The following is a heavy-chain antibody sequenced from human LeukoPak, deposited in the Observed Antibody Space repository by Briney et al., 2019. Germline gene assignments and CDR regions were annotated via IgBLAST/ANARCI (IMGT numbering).Heavy chain of an antibody. Sequence: GGSLRLSCEGSGSTFSAHSMNWVRQAPGRGLEWVSSLSADSDYIYYTDSVRGRFTISRDNAKNSLFLQMNSLRDEDTAVYFCARSLTHGVGDFWGQGTLVTVSS. CDR3: ARSLTHGVGDF. CDR1: GSTFSAHS. D-gene: IGHD3-3*01. J-gene: IGHJ4*02. CDR2: LSADSDYI. V-gene: IGHV3-21*01.